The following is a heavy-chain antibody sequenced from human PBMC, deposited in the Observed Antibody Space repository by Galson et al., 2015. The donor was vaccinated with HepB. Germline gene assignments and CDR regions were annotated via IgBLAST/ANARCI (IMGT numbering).Heavy chain of an antibody. CDR3: ARAPGE. J-gene: IGHJ4*02. CDR1: GGSISRYY. V-gene: IGHV4-59*01. D-gene: IGHD3-10*01. CDR2: ISSSGST. Sequence: SETLSLTCTVSGGSISRYYWSWIRQPPGKGLEWIGYISSSGSTNYNPSLKSRVTISLDTSKNQISLKVSSVTSADTAVYYCARAPGEWGQGTLVTVSS.